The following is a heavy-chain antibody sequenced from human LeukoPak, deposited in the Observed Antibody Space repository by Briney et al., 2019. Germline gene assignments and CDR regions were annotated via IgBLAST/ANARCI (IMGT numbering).Heavy chain of an antibody. D-gene: IGHD3-16*01. CDR3: ARVRARGLKAEYFQH. J-gene: IGHJ1*01. V-gene: IGHV1-2*02. CDR1: GYTFTDYY. Sequence: ASVKVSCKASGYTFTDYYMHWVRQAPGQGLEWMGWINPNSGGTNYAQKFQGRVTMTRDTSISTAYMELSKLRSDDTAVYYCARVRARGLKAEYFQHWGQGTLVTVSS. CDR2: INPNSGGT.